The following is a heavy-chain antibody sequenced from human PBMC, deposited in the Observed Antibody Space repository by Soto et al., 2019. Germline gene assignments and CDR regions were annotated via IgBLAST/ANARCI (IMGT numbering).Heavy chain of an antibody. CDR1: GYSFRSYG. Sequence: SVKVSCKASGYSFRSYGISWVRQAPGQGPEWMGWVSVYNGQTNYEQKFQGRLSMTTDTTTNTAYMELRTLRSDDTAVYYCARGQIERKLIFGVARNDYWGQGTLVTVSS. V-gene: IGHV1-18*01. CDR3: ARGQIERKLIFGVARNDY. CDR2: VSVYNGQT. J-gene: IGHJ4*02. D-gene: IGHD3-3*01.